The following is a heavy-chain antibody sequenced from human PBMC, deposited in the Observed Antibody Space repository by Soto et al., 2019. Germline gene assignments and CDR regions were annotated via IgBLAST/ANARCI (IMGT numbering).Heavy chain of an antibody. D-gene: IGHD6-13*01. CDR3: ARSGYSSSWYGSVDEGFDP. V-gene: IGHV1-69*02. J-gene: IGHJ5*02. Sequence: SVKVSCKASGGTFSSYTISWVRQAPGQGLEWMGRIIPILGIANYAQKFQGRVTITADKSTSTAYMELSSLRSEDTAVYYCARSGYSSSWYGSVDEGFDPWGQGTLVTVSS. CDR2: IIPILGIA. CDR1: GGTFSSYT.